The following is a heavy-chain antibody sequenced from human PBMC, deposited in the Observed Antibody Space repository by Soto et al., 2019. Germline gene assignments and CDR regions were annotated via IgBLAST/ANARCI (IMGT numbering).Heavy chain of an antibody. CDR2: IYYSGST. J-gene: IGHJ4*02. Sequence: PSETLSLTCTVSGCSVSGSSYYWGWIRQPPGKGLEWIGSIYYSGSTYYNPSLKSRVTISVDTSKNQFSLKLSSVTAADTAVYYCASPTQSPGPFDYWGQGTLVTV. CDR3: ASPTQSPGPFDY. V-gene: IGHV4-39*01. CDR1: GCSVSGSSYY.